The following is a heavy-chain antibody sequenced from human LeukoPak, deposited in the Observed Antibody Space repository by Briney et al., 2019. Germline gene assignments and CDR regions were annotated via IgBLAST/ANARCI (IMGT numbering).Heavy chain of an antibody. CDR3: ASGTVGNYALDY. CDR1: GLTFSRYN. D-gene: IGHD1-7*01. J-gene: IGHJ4*02. Sequence: GGSLGLSCAASGLTFSRYNMNWVRQAPGKGLEWVSSIGTSSNNIYYTDSVKGRFTISRDNAKNSLYLQVDSLRVEDTAVYFCASGTVGNYALDYWGQGTLFTVSS. CDR2: IGTSSNNI. V-gene: IGHV3-21*01.